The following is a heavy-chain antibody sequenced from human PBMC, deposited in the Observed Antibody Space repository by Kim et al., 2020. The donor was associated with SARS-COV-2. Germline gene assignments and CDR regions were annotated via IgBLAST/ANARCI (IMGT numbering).Heavy chain of an antibody. Sequence: SPSFQGQVTIAADKSISTAYLQWSSLKASDTAMYYCARVQMMSGYYHFDYWGQGTLVTVSS. J-gene: IGHJ4*02. D-gene: IGHD3-22*01. V-gene: IGHV5-51*01. CDR3: ARVQMMSGYYHFDY.